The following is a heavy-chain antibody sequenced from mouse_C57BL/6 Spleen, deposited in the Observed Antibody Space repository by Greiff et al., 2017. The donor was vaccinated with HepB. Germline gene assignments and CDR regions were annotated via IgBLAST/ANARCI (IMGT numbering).Heavy chain of an antibody. Sequence: VQLQQPGAELVRPGTSVKLSCKASGYTFTSYWMHWVKQRPGQGLEWIGVIDPSDSYTNYNQKFKGKSTLTVDTSSSTPYMQLSSLTSEDSAVYYCARGRGAMDYWGQGTSVTVSS. CDR3: ARGRGAMDY. J-gene: IGHJ4*01. CDR2: IDPSDSYT. D-gene: IGHD3-3*01. V-gene: IGHV1-59*01. CDR1: GYTFTSYW.